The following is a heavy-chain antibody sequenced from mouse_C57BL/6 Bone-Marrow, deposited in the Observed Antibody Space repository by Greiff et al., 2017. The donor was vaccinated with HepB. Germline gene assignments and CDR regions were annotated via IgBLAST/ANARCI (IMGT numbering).Heavy chain of an antibody. V-gene: IGHV14-2*01. CDR3: ARGDYYGSSWPWFAY. Sequence: EVQVVESGAELVKPGASVKLSCTASGFNIKDYYMHWVKQRTEQGLEWIGRIDPEDGETKYAPKFQGKATITADTSSNTAYLQLSSLTSEDTAVYYWARGDYYGSSWPWFAYWGQGTLVTVSA. J-gene: IGHJ3*01. CDR1: GFNIKDYY. CDR2: IDPEDGET. D-gene: IGHD1-1*01.